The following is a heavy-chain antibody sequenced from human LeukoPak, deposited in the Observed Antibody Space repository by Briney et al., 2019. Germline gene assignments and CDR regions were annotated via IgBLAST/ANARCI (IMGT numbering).Heavy chain of an antibody. J-gene: IGHJ4*02. CDR1: GGSFSSEA. CDR2: IIPIFGTA. Sequence: SVKVSCKAFGGSFSSEAISWVRQAPEQRLEWMGGIIPIFGTANYAQKFQGRVTITTDESTSTAYMEVSSLRSEDTAVYYCGRKAGDCGGGSCYSIDYWGQGTLITVSS. V-gene: IGHV1-69*05. CDR3: GRKAGDCGGGSCYSIDY. D-gene: IGHD2-15*01.